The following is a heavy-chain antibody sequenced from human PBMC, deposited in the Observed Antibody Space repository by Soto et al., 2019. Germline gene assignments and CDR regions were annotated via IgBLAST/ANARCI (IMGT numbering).Heavy chain of an antibody. V-gene: IGHV3-23*01. CDR1: GFTFSTYA. Sequence: PGGSLRLSCAASGFTFSTYAVNWVRQAPGKGLEWVSGLSGGGAFTYYADSVKGRFTISRDDSKNTLYLQMNSLRVDDTAVYYCAKSGPTNYFDHWGQGTPVTVSS. J-gene: IGHJ4*02. CDR3: AKSGPTNYFDH. CDR2: LSGGGAFT.